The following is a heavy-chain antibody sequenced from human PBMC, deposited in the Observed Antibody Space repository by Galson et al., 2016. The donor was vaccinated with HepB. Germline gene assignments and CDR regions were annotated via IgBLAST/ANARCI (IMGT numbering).Heavy chain of an antibody. CDR2: TYYSGNI. Sequence: SETLSLTCTVSGGFISDDHWSWVRQPPGKGLEWIGDTYYSGNINYNPSLKSRVTISVDRSKNQYSLTLSSVTAADTAVYFCAMYFVGNCGRGYWGQGILVTVSS. CDR1: GGFISDDH. J-gene: IGHJ4*02. D-gene: IGHD2-15*01. V-gene: IGHV4-59*01. CDR3: AMYFVGNCGRGY.